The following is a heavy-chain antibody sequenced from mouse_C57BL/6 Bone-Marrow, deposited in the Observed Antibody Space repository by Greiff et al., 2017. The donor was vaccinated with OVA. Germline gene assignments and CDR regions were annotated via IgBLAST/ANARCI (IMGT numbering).Heavy chain of an antibody. CDR3: ARKEYYGRPYYFDY. Sequence: QVQLKESGAELARPGASVKLSCKASGYTFTSYGISWVKQRTGQGLEWIGEIYPRSGNTYYNEKFKGKATLTADKSSSTAYMELRSLTSEDSAVYFCARKEYYGRPYYFDYWGQGTTLTVSS. J-gene: IGHJ2*01. CDR1: GYTFTSYG. D-gene: IGHD1-1*01. CDR2: IYPRSGNT. V-gene: IGHV1-81*01.